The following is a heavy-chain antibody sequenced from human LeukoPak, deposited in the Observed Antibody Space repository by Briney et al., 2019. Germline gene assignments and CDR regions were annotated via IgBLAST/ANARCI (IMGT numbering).Heavy chain of an antibody. Sequence: SETLSLTCTVSGGSISSYYWSWIRQPPGKGLEWIGYIYYSGSTNYNPSLKSRVTISVDTSKNQFSLKLSSVTAADTAVYYCARHLRFLEWHGDAFHIWGQGTMVTVSS. CDR1: GGSISSYY. CDR2: IYYSGST. J-gene: IGHJ3*02. V-gene: IGHV4-59*08. CDR3: ARHLRFLEWHGDAFHI. D-gene: IGHD3-3*01.